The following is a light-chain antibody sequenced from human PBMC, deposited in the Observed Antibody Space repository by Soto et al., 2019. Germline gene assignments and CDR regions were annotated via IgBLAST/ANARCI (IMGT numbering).Light chain of an antibody. J-gene: IGKJ4*01. Sequence: EIVMTQSPATLSVSPGERATLSCRASQSVSSNLAWYQQKPGQAPRLLIYGASTRATGIPARFSGSGSGTEFTLTISSLQSEDIATYYCQQYDNLRLTFGGGTKVDI. CDR1: QSVSSN. V-gene: IGKV3-15*01. CDR3: QQYDNLRLT. CDR2: GAS.